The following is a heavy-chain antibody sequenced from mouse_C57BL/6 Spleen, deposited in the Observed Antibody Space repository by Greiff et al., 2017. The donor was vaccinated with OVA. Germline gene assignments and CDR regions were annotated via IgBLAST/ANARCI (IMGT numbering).Heavy chain of an antibody. CDR2: ISYDGSN. J-gene: IGHJ4*01. Sequence: ESGPGLVKPSQSLSLTCSVTGYSITSGYYWNWIRQFPGNKLEWMGYISYDGSNNYNPSLKNRISITRDTSKNQFFLKLNSVTTEDTATYYCARGGVYDGNYAMDYWGQGTSVTVSS. CDR1: GYSITSGYY. D-gene: IGHD2-3*01. V-gene: IGHV3-6*01. CDR3: ARGGVYDGNYAMDY.